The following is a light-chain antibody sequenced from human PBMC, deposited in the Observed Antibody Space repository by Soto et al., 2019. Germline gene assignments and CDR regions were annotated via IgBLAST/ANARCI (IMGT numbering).Light chain of an antibody. CDR2: GAS. J-gene: IGKJ1*01. V-gene: IGKV3-15*01. CDR1: QSVSSN. Sequence: EIVMTQSPATLSVSPGERATLSCRASQSVSSNLAWYQQKPGQAPRLLIYGASTRATGIPARFSGSGSGTELTLTNSSLQYADFAVYYCQQYNNWPWTFGQGTKVEIK. CDR3: QQYNNWPWT.